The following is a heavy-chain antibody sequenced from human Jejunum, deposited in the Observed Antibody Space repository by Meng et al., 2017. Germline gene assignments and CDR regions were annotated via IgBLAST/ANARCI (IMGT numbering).Heavy chain of an antibody. J-gene: IGHJ4*02. V-gene: IGHV3-7*03. D-gene: IGHD5-24*01. Sequence: GESLKTPCGVSGFTFSNFWMSWVRQAPGKGLEWLAIIKQDGSEIHYVDSVKGRFTISRDNVDSSLYLHMTGLRDEDTAMYYCAKVYRDSVSLYRHFDFWGQGMQVTVSS. CDR3: AKVYRDSVSLYRHFDF. CDR2: IKQDGSEI. CDR1: GFTFSNFW.